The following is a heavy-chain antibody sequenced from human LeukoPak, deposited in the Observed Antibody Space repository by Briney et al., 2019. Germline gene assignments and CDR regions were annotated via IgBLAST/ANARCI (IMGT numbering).Heavy chain of an antibody. D-gene: IGHD6-13*01. V-gene: IGHV5-51*01. Sequence: GESLKISCKGSGYSFTSYWIGWVRQMPGKGLEWMGITYPGDSDTRYSPSFQGQVTISADKSISTAYLQWSSLKASDTATYYCARPIYSSSWYYFDYWGQGTLVTVSS. CDR3: ARPIYSSSWYYFDY. CDR2: TYPGDSDT. CDR1: GYSFTSYW. J-gene: IGHJ4*02.